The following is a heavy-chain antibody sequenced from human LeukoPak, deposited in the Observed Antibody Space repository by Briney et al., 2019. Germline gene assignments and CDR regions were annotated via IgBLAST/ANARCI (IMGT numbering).Heavy chain of an antibody. D-gene: IGHD3-16*01. CDR2: VWPKNDKT. CDR1: GFTFSGYS. CDR3: AKDAGGSYFDY. V-gene: IGHV3-23*01. Sequence: GGSLRLSCVASGFTFSGYSMGWVRQAPGRGLEWVSFVWPKNDKTYYADSVKGRFTISRDNSKNTLYLQMNSLRAEDTAVYYCAKDAGGSYFDYWGQGTLVTVSS. J-gene: IGHJ4*02.